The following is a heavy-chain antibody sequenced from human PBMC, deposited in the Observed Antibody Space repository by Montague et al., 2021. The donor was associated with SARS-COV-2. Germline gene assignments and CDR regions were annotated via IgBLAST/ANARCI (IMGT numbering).Heavy chain of an antibody. D-gene: IGHD2-15*01. CDR3: ARHEGVVVAATYTGLSVHLGWFDP. J-gene: IGHJ5*02. CDR1: GGSISSSSYY. Sequence: SETLSLTCTVSGGSISSSSYYWGWIRQPPGKGLGWIGSIYYSGSTYYNPSLKSRVTISVDTSKNQFSLKLSSVTAADTAVYYCARHEGVVVAATYTGLSVHLGWFDPWGQGTLVTVSS. V-gene: IGHV4-39*01. CDR2: IYYSGST.